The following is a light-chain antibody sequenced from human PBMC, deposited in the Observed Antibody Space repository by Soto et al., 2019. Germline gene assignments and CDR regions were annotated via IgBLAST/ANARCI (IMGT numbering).Light chain of an antibody. CDR1: QSISSY. CDR3: QQSYSAPLT. Sequence: DIQMTQSPFSLSASVEDRVTITCRASQSISSYLNWYQQKPGRAPKLLIYTTSTLQSGVPSRFSGSGSGTNFTLTISSLQPEDFATFYCQQSYSAPLTFGGGTKVDIK. CDR2: TTS. J-gene: IGKJ4*01. V-gene: IGKV1-39*01.